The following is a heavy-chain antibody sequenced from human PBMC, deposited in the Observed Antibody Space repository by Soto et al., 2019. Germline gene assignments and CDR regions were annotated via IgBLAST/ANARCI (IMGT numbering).Heavy chain of an antibody. D-gene: IGHD1-26*01. CDR2: IYYSGST. Sequence: QLQLQESGPGLVKPSETLSLTCTVSGGSISSSSYYWGWIRQPPGKGLEWIGSIYYSGSTYYNPSLKSRVTISVDTSKNQFSLKLSSVTAADTAVYYCARGALSASYAFDIWGQGTMVTVSS. V-gene: IGHV4-39*01. J-gene: IGHJ3*02. CDR1: GGSISSSSYY. CDR3: ARGALSASYAFDI.